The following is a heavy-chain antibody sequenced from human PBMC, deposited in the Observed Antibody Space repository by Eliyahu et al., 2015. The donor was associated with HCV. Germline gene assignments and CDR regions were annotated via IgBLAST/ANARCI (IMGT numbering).Heavy chain of an antibody. CDR1: GGSISSSSYY. Sequence: QLQLQESGPGLVKPSETLSLTCTVSGGSISSSSYYWGWXRQPPGKGLEWIGSIYYSGSTYYNPSLKSRVTISVDTSKNQFSLKLSSVTAADTAVYYCARSTYRQYYYDSSGYWPNWGQGTLVTVSS. J-gene: IGHJ4*02. D-gene: IGHD3-22*01. V-gene: IGHV4-39*01. CDR2: IYYSGST. CDR3: ARSTYRQYYYDSSGYWPN.